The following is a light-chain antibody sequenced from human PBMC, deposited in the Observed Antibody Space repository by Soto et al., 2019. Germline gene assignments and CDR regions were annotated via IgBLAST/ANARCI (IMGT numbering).Light chain of an antibody. V-gene: IGKV3-20*01. CDR3: QQYENSVMYT. CDR2: DVS. CDR1: QSVRSSF. Sequence: EIVLTQSPGTLSLSPGERATLSCRASQSVRSSFFAWYQQKPGQAPRLLIHDVSVRATGIPDRFSGGGSSRDLSLTTNRLEPEDFAVYYCQQYENSVMYTFGQGTKLEIK. J-gene: IGKJ2*01.